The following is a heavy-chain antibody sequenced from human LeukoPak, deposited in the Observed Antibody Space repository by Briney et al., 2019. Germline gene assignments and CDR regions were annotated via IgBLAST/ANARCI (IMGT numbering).Heavy chain of an antibody. Sequence: GGSLRLXCAASGFTFDDYAMHWVRQAPGKGLEWVSGISWNSGSIGYADSVKGRFTISRDNAKNSLYLQMNSLRAEDMALYYCAKDLTKWLSRMIDYWGQGTLVTVSS. CDR2: ISWNSGSI. CDR3: AKDLTKWLSRMIDY. J-gene: IGHJ4*02. V-gene: IGHV3-9*03. D-gene: IGHD6-19*01. CDR1: GFTFDDYA.